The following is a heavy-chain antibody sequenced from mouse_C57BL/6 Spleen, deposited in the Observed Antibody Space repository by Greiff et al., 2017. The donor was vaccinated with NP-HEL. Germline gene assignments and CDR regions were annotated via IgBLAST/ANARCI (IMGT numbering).Heavy chain of an antibody. V-gene: IGHV1-22*01. Sequence: VQLQQSGPELVKPGASVKMSCKASGYTFTDYNMHWVKQSHGKSLEWIGYINPNNGGTSYNQKFKGKATLTVNKSSSTAYMELRSLTSEDSAVYYCARGDYYGRGFAYWGQGTLVTVSA. J-gene: IGHJ3*01. CDR3: ARGDYYGRGFAY. CDR1: GYTFTDYN. CDR2: INPNNGGT. D-gene: IGHD1-1*01.